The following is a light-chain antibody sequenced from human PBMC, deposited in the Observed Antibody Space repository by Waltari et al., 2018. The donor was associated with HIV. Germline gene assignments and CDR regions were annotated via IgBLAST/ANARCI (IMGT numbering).Light chain of an antibody. CDR1: QSVLYNSNSKNY. J-gene: IGKJ1*01. CDR3: HQYYTTPWS. V-gene: IGKV4-1*01. Sequence: DIVLTQSPDSLAVSLGERATINCKASQSVLYNSNSKNYLSWYQQRPGQLPKLLIYWASTRESGVPDRFSCSASGTDFTLTISGLQAEDVAVYYCHQYYTTPWSFGQGTKVEIK. CDR2: WAS.